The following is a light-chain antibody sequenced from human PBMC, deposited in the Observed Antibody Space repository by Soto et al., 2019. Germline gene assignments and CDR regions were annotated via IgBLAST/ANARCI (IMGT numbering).Light chain of an antibody. V-gene: IGKV3-15*01. Sequence: MMMTQSPATLSVSPGERVTLSCRTSHSVNSHVAWYQQKPGQAPRLLLYGASTRATGIPASFSGGGSGTEFTLTITSLQSEDFAVYWCQQYNNWPLTFCPGTRLEIK. CDR1: HSVNSH. CDR2: GAS. J-gene: IGKJ5*01. CDR3: QQYNNWPLT.